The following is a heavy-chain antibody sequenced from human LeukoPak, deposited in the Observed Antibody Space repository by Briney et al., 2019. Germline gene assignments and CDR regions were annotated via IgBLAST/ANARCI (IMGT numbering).Heavy chain of an antibody. J-gene: IGHJ4*02. Sequence: GESLKISCKGSGYSFTTYWIGWMRQMPGRGLEWMAIITPGNSDTQYSPSLQGQVTISADKSISTAYLQWSSLKASDSAMYYCATRIGGTYYWGQGTLVTVSS. CDR3: ATRIGGTYY. CDR2: ITPGNSDT. V-gene: IGHV5-51*01. CDR1: GYSFTTYW. D-gene: IGHD1-26*01.